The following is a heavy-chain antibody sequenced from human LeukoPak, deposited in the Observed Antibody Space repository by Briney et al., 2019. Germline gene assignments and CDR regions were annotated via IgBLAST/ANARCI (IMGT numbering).Heavy chain of an antibody. CDR2: IYPGDSDT. V-gene: IGHV5-51*01. J-gene: IGHJ1*01. CDR1: GYRFTSYW. Sequence: GGSLKISCKGSGYRFTSYWIGWVRQMPGKGLEGMGIIYPGDSDTRYSPSFQGQVTISADKSISTAYQQWSSLKASDTAMYYCARGGIAVAGTTEYFQHWGQGTLVTVSS. D-gene: IGHD6-19*01. CDR3: ARGGIAVAGTTEYFQH.